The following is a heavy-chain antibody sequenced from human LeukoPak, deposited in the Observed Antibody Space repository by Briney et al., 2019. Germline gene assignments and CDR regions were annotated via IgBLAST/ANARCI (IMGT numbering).Heavy chain of an antibody. CDR2: IKQDGPEK. V-gene: IGHV3-7*03. J-gene: IGHJ4*02. CDR1: GFTITTCC. Sequence: PGGSLRLSCAASGFTITTCCLSWVLQTPGKGLQWVASIKQDGPEKFYEDSVYRRFTISRDNDQNSLYLQESSMRDDDTAAYYCSRAPGKTRYFYSWGGGMVVAVS. CDR3: SRAPGKTRYFYS. D-gene: IGHD1-26*01.